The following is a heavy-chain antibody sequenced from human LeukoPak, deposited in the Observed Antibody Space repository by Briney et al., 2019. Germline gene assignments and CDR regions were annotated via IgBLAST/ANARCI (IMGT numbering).Heavy chain of an antibody. J-gene: IGHJ4*02. CDR1: GGSISSSSYY. V-gene: IGHV4-39*01. Sequence: SETLSLTCTVSGGSISSSSYYWRWTRQPPGKGLEWIGSIYYSGSTYYNPSLKSRVTISVDTSKNQFSLKLSSVTAADTAVYYCARINYYDSSELYWGQGTLVTVSS. CDR2: IYYSGST. CDR3: ARINYYDSSELY. D-gene: IGHD3-22*01.